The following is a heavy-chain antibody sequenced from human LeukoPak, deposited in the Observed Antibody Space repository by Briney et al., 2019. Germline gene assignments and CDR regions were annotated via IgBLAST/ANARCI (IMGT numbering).Heavy chain of an antibody. Sequence: PGGSLRLSCAASGFTFSSYAMHWVRQAPGKGLEWVAVTSYDGSNKYYADSVKGRFTISGDNSKNTLYLQMNSLRAEDTAVYYCARGMKDYYDSSGYYGYFQHWGQGTLVTVSS. D-gene: IGHD3-22*01. CDR3: ARGMKDYYDSSGYYGYFQH. CDR1: GFTFSSYA. J-gene: IGHJ1*01. V-gene: IGHV3-30-3*01. CDR2: TSYDGSNK.